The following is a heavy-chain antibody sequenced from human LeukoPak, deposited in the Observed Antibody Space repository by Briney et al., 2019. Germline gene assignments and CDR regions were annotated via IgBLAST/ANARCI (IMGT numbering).Heavy chain of an antibody. CDR1: GGSMTTHH. V-gene: IGHV4-59*11. J-gene: IGHJ4*02. CDR2: VFDSGRT. Sequence: SETLSLTCTVSGGSMTTHHWNWIRQTPGKGLEWIGYVFDSGRTKVSPSLKGRVTLSADTSKNQLSLRLSSVTAADTAVYYCTTIKRGNIFGYFDFWGQGILVTVSS. D-gene: IGHD5-18*01. CDR3: TTIKRGNIFGYFDF.